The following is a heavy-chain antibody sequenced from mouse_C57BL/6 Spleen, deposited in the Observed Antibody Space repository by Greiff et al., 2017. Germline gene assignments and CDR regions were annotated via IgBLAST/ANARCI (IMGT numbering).Heavy chain of an antibody. V-gene: IGHV1-61*01. Sequence: AQLQQPGAELVRPGSSVKLSCKASGYTFTSYWMDWVKQRPGQGLEWIGNIYPSDSETHYNQKFKDKATLTVDKSSSTAYMQRSSLTSEDSAVYYCALYYGNYEFDYWGQGTTLTVSS. CDR3: ALYYGNYEFDY. CDR1: GYTFTSYW. CDR2: IYPSDSET. J-gene: IGHJ2*01. D-gene: IGHD2-1*01.